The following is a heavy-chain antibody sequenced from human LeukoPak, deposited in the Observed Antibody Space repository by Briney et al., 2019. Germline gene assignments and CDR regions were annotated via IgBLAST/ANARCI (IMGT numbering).Heavy chain of an antibody. CDR1: GGSISSYY. V-gene: IGHV4-59*08. CDR2: IYYSGST. J-gene: IGHJ4*02. CDR3: ARARIAAAVDY. Sequence: SETLSLTCTVSGGSISSYYWSGLRQPPGKGLEWIGYIYYSGSTYYNPSLKSRVTISVDTSKNQFSLKLSSVTAADTAVYYCARARIAAAVDYWGQGTLVTVSS. D-gene: IGHD6-13*01.